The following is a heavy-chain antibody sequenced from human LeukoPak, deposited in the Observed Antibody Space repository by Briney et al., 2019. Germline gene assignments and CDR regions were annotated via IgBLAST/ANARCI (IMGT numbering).Heavy chain of an antibody. D-gene: IGHD3-3*01. CDR3: ATDRGWRTSGYYLYYFEY. CDR1: GFIFTNYF. CDR2: IKHDGSEK. J-gene: IGHJ4*02. V-gene: IGHV3-7*01. Sequence: GGSLRLSCAASGFIFTNYFMSWVRQAPGKGLGWVASIKHDGSEKYYVDSVRGRFTISRDNTMNSLYLQMSSLRAEDTAVYYCATDRGWRTSGYYLYYFEYWGQGTLVTFSS.